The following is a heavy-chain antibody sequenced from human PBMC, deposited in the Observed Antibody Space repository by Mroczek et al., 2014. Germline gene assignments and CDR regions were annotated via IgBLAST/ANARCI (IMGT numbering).Heavy chain of an antibody. CDR1: GGSFSGYY. CDR3: ARAYSSSDRDY. D-gene: IGHD6-6*01. CDR2: INHSGST. Sequence: QVQLVQSGAGLLKPSETLSLTCAVYGGSFSGYYWSWIRQPPGKGLEWIGEINHSGSTNYNPSLKSRVTISVDTSKNQFSLKLSSVTAADTAVYYCARAYSSSDRDYWGQGTLVTVSS. V-gene: IGHV4-34*01. J-gene: IGHJ4*02.